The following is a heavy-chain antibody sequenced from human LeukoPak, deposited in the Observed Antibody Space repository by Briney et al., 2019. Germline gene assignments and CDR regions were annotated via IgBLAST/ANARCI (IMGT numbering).Heavy chain of an antibody. CDR3: ARERYDDYFDC. Sequence: GGSLRLSCAASGFTFSKYAMSWVRQAPGKGLEWVANINRDGSDKYYVDSVRGRFTISRDNAKNSLYLQMNSLRAEDTAVFYCARERYDDYFDCWGQGTLVTVSS. CDR1: GFTFSKYA. J-gene: IGHJ4*02. D-gene: IGHD3-16*01. V-gene: IGHV3-7*01. CDR2: INRDGSDK.